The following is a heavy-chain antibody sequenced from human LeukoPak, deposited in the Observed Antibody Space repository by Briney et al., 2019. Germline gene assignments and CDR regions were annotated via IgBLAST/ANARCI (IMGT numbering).Heavy chain of an antibody. CDR1: GYTFTGYY. CDR2: INPNSGGT. D-gene: IGHD3-10*01. V-gene: IGHV1-2*02. Sequence: ASVKVSCKASGYTFTGYYMHWVRQAPGQGLEWMGWINPNSGGTNYAQKFQGRATMTRDTSISTAYMELSRLRSDDTAVYYCARRYGSGRFYFQHWGQGTLVTVSS. J-gene: IGHJ1*01. CDR3: ARRYGSGRFYFQH.